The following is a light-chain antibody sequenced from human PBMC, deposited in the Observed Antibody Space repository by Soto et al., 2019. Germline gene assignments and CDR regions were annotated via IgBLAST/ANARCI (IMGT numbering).Light chain of an antibody. CDR3: QHYNSWPLT. J-gene: IGKJ4*01. Sequence: EVVMTQSPATLSVSPGEGATLSCRASQSVRSNLAWYRQQPGQAPRLLIYGASTRATGVPARFSGSGSGTEFTLTISNLQSEDFAVYYCQHYNSWPLTFGGGTRVEIK. V-gene: IGKV3-15*01. CDR2: GAS. CDR1: QSVRSN.